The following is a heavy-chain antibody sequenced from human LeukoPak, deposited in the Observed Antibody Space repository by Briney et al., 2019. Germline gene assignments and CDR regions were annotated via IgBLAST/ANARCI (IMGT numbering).Heavy chain of an antibody. D-gene: IGHD3-22*01. V-gene: IGHV4-4*07. CDR2: IYTSGST. CDR3: ARQEYYYDSSGYYSYYFDY. CDR1: GGSISSYY. Sequence: SETLSLTCTVSGGSISSYYWSWIRQPAGKGLEWIGRIYTSGSTNYNPSLKSRVTISVDTSKNQFSLKLSSVTAADTAVYYCARQEYYYDSSGYYSYYFDYWGQGTLVTVSS. J-gene: IGHJ4*02.